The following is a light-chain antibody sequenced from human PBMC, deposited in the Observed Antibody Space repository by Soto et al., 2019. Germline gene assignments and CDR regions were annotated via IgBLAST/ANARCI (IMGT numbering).Light chain of an antibody. CDR1: QSIDRW. CDR3: QQYTSFPST. V-gene: IGKV1-5*01. CDR2: DAS. J-gene: IGKJ1*01. Sequence: DIQMTQSPSTLSASVGDRVTITCRASQSIDRWLAWYHQKPGKAPKLLIYDASSLQSGDPSRFSGSGSGTEFTLTISSLQPDDLATYYCQQYTSFPSTFGQGTKVEIK.